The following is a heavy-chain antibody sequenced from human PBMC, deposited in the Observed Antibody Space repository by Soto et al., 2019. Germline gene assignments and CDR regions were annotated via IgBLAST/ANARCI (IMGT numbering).Heavy chain of an antibody. CDR3: TRDQDTYGQAVFDS. CDR2: ISYDGSNK. D-gene: IGHD2-15*01. J-gene: IGHJ4*02. CDR1: GFTFSSYA. Sequence: GGSLRLSCAASGFTFSSYAMHWVRQAPGKGLEWVAVISYDGSNKYYADSVKGRFTISRDSAKNTLYLHMNSLRPEDTAMYYCTRDQDTYGQAVFDSWGQGTLVTVSS. V-gene: IGHV3-30-3*01.